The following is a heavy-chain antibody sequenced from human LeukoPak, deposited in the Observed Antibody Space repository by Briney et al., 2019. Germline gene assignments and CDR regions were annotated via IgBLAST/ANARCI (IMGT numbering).Heavy chain of an antibody. CDR3: ARGPLRHYYGSGDDAFDI. CDR1: GGPISSYY. J-gene: IGHJ3*02. D-gene: IGHD3-10*01. CDR2: IYYSGST. V-gene: IGHV4-59*01. Sequence: KPSETLSLTCTVSGGPISSYYWSWIRQPPGKGLEWIGYIYYSGSTNYNPSLKSRVTISVDTSKNQFSLKLSSVTAADTAVYYCARGPLRHYYGSGDDAFDIWGQGTMVTVSS.